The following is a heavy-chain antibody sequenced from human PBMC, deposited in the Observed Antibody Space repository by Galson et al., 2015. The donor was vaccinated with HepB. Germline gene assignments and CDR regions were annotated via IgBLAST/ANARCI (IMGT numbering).Heavy chain of an antibody. CDR1: GFTLSTYW. CDR2: INSDGSIT. CDR3: ARNPASYDYYNMDV. Sequence: SLRLSCAASGFTLSTYWMHWVRQAPGKGLMWVSRINSDGSITTYADSVKGRFTISRDNVKKSMYLHMSSLRVEDTAVYYCARNPASYDYYNMDVWGQGTTVTVSS. D-gene: IGHD2/OR15-2a*01. V-gene: IGHV3-74*01. J-gene: IGHJ6*02.